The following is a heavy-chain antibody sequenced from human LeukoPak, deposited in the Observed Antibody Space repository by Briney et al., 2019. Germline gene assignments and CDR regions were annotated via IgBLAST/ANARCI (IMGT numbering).Heavy chain of an antibody. CDR2: ISWNSGII. Sequence: PGGSLRLSCTASGFTFDDYAMHWVRQAPGKGLEWVSGISWNSGIIGSADSVKGRFTISRDNTKNSLYLQMDSLRTEDTAFYYCARPYDNVTGYLVYWGQGTLVTVSS. CDR3: ARPYDNVTGYLVY. D-gene: IGHD3-9*01. CDR1: GFTFDDYA. V-gene: IGHV3-9*01. J-gene: IGHJ4*02.